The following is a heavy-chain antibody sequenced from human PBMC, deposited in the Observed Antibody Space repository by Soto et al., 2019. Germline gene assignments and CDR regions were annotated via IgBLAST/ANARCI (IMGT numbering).Heavy chain of an antibody. V-gene: IGHV1-69*12. CDR3: AREGLTFGPGAVGGAFDI. J-gene: IGHJ3*02. CDR1: GGTFDSNA. CDR2: IIHIFGTI. Sequence: QVQLVQSGTEVRKPGSSVKVSCKASGGTFDSNAISWVRLAPGQGLEWMGGIIHIFGTINNAQKLQDRGTITADESANIVYMELSSLRSEDTAIYYCAREGLTFGPGAVGGAFDIWGQGTLVTVSS. D-gene: IGHD2-2*01.